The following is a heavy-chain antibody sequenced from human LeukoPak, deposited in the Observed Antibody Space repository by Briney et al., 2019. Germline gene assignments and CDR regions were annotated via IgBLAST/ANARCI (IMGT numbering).Heavy chain of an antibody. D-gene: IGHD6-19*01. CDR1: GFTFSSYS. V-gene: IGHV3-21*01. CDR2: ISSSSSYI. J-gene: IGHJ4*02. Sequence: RAGGSLRLSCAASGFTFSSYSMNWVRQAPGKGLEWVSSISSSSSYIYYADSVKSRFTISRDNAKNSLYLQMNSLRAEDTAVYYCARAVAGTSDYWGQGTLVTVSS. CDR3: ARAVAGTSDY.